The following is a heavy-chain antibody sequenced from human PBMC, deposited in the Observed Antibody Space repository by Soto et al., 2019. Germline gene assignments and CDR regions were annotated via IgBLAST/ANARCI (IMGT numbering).Heavy chain of an antibody. D-gene: IGHD3-3*01. Sequence: PVGSLRLSCAASGFTFINYAMSWVRQAPGQGLEWVSDISAYDGTTHYTDSVKGRFTISRDNSKNTLYLQMTSLRAEDTALYYCTRAYSDRNQMEVCGPGTTVTVSS. CDR1: GFTFINYA. CDR3: TRAYSDRNQMEV. J-gene: IGHJ6*02. CDR2: ISAYDGTT. V-gene: IGHV3-23*01.